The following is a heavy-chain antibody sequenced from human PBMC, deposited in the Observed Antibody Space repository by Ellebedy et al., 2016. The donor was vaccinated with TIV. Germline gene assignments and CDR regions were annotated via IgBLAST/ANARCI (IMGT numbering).Heavy chain of an antibody. CDR1: GFTFSSYT. V-gene: IGHV3-21*01. J-gene: IGHJ4*02. D-gene: IGHD1-26*01. CDR3: APNPLSGNYYTGDFDY. Sequence: PGGSLRLSCTDFGFTFSSYTMNWVRQAPGKGLEWVSSISSGSSYIYYADSVRGRFIISRDNAMNAVSLQMDSLRAEDTAGYYCAPNPLSGNYYTGDFDYWGQGTLVTVSS. CDR2: ISSGSSYI.